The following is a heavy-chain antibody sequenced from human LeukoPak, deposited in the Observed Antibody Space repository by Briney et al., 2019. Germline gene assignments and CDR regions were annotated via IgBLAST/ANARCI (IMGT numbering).Heavy chain of an antibody. CDR3: ARENYMDV. V-gene: IGHV4-59*11. J-gene: IGHJ6*03. CDR2: IYYSGST. CDR1: GGSISSHY. Sequence: SETLSLTCTVSGGSISSHYWSWVRHPPRKGLEWIGYIYYSGSTNYNPSLKSRVTISVDTSKNQFSLKLSSVTAADTAVYYCARENYMDVWGKGTTVTVSS.